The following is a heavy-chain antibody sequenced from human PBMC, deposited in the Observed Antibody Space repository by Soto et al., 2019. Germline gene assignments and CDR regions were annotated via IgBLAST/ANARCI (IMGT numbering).Heavy chain of an antibody. CDR3: ARGGRLFGGVTPPQQSWFDP. CDR1: GYTFTGYY. D-gene: IGHD3-16*01. V-gene: IGHV1-2*04. J-gene: IGHJ5*02. Sequence: GASVKVSCKASGYTFTGYYMHWVRQAPGQGLEWMGWINPNSGGTNYAQKFQGWVTMTRDTSISTAYMELSRLRSDDTAVYYCARGGRLFGGVTPPQQSWFDPWGQGTLVTVSS. CDR2: INPNSGGT.